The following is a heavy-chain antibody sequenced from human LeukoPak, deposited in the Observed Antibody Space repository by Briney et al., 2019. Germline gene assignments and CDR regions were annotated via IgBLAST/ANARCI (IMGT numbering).Heavy chain of an antibody. Sequence: PSETLSLTCTVSGGSMSYHWSWIRQSPGKGLEWIGYISHTASTNYNPSLKSRVTLSIDTSKSQLSFQLTSVTAADTAVYYCAREKSPERKTWLQLGAFDVWGQGTVVTVSS. CDR1: GGSMSYH. D-gene: IGHD5-24*01. CDR3: AREKSPERKTWLQLGAFDV. V-gene: IGHV4-59*01. CDR2: ISHTAST. J-gene: IGHJ3*01.